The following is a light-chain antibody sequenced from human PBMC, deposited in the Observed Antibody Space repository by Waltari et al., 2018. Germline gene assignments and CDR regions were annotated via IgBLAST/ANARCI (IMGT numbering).Light chain of an antibody. Sequence: SSELTHHPSVSVSPGQTATITCSGDALPKKYAYWYQQKSGQAPVLVIYEDTKRPSGIPERFSGASSGTTATLTISGAQVEDEADYYCYSKDSSGNHRVFGGGTKLTVL. CDR3: YSKDSSGNHRV. CDR2: EDT. V-gene: IGLV3-10*01. J-gene: IGLJ2*01. CDR1: ALPKKY.